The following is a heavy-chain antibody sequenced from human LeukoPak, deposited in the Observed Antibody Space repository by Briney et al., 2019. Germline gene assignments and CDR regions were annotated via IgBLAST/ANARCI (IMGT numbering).Heavy chain of an antibody. CDR1: GGSFSSSF. J-gene: IGHJ4*02. V-gene: IGHV4-4*02. Sequence: SETLSLTCAVSGGSFSSSFWWSWVRQPPGQGLEWIGEINHSGSTNYNPSLKSRVTISVDTSKNQFSLKLSSVTAADTAVYYCAVFEVAAAIDYWGQGTLVTVSS. CDR3: AVFEVAAAIDY. D-gene: IGHD2-15*01. CDR2: INHSGST.